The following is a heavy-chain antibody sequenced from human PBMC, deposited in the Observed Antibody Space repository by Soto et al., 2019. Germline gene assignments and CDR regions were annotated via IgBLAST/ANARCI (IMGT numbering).Heavy chain of an antibody. D-gene: IGHD3-10*01. Sequence: QGQLVQSGPEVKKPGASVRVSCMTSGYAFTSYGVNWVRQAPGQGLEWMGWIAPHSGRTTYLPKFQGRVTITADAATNTAYMELGSLSSDDTGIYFCARAATGSYHSAYWGQGTVVTVSS. V-gene: IGHV1-18*04. CDR1: GYAFTSYG. J-gene: IGHJ4*02. CDR2: IAPHSGRT. CDR3: ARAATGSYHSAY.